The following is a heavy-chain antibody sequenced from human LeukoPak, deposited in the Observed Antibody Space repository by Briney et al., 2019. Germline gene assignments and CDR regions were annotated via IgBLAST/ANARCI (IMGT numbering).Heavy chain of an antibody. V-gene: IGHV3-23*01. CDR3: AKAGGADKYGIDV. CDR1: GVASNDYA. J-gene: IGHJ6*02. Sequence: GGSLRLSCAASGVASNDYAMTWVRQAPGKGLDWVSSISNTGGSTYYAVSVKGRFVISRDLSKNMLYLQLNSVRHDDTGIYFCAKAGGADKYGIDVWGQGTTVIVSS. D-gene: IGHD2-15*01. CDR2: ISNTGGST.